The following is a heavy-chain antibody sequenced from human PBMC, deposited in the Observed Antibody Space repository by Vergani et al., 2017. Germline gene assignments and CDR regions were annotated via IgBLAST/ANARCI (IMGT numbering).Heavy chain of an antibody. Sequence: QVQLVESGGGLVKPGGSLRLSCAGSGFTFSDYYVTWIRQAPGKGLECVSYISATGSHKYYTDAVRGRFTISRDNSQTTVFLQMNSLRADDSAVYYCTKAGQYDSDNFHDSWGQGALVTVAS. CDR3: TKAGQYDSDNFHDS. CDR2: ISATGSHK. V-gene: IGHV3-11*04. CDR1: GFTFSDYY. J-gene: IGHJ1*01. D-gene: IGHD3-22*01.